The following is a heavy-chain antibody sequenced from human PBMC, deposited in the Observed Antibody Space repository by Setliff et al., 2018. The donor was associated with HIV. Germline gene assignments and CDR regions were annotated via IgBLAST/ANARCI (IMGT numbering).Heavy chain of an antibody. Sequence: SETLSLTCAVYTESLTRYDWAWIRQSPGKGLEWIGEMDDSGSIIYNPSIQSRVTMSVDTSKNQFSLKVRSWTAADTGLYYCARVKSIKTTLVRLWPRFDLWGQGTQVTVSS. CDR3: ARVKSIKTTLVRLWPRFDL. J-gene: IGHJ5*02. D-gene: IGHD3-10*01. CDR1: TESLTRYD. V-gene: IGHV4-34*01. CDR2: MDDSGSI.